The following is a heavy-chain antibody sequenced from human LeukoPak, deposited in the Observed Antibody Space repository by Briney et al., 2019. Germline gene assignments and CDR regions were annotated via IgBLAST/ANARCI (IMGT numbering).Heavy chain of an antibody. J-gene: IGHJ4*02. D-gene: IGHD2-2*02. CDR3: AKGAYTGSWVGFDY. Sequence: GGSLRLSCVVSGFTVSSSYMSWVRQAPGKGLEWVSIIYSGVGTYYADSVKGRFTISGDNSKNTLFLQVNGLRVDDTATYYCAKGAYTGSWVGFDYWGQGTLVTVSS. CDR2: IYSGVGT. CDR1: GFTVSSSY. V-gene: IGHV3-53*01.